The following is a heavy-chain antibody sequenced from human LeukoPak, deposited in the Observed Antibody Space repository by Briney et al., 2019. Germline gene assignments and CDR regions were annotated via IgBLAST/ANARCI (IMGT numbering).Heavy chain of an antibody. Sequence: SETLSLTCAVSGASISSHYWSWIRQPPGKGLEWIGYVYYSGSTNYNPSLKSRVTTSVDTSKNQFSLNLTSVTAADTAIYYCARLRSDYGSGWFQYFQHWGPGTLVIVSS. CDR1: GASISSHY. D-gene: IGHD6-19*01. CDR3: ARLRSDYGSGWFQYFQH. J-gene: IGHJ1*01. CDR2: VYYSGST. V-gene: IGHV4-59*11.